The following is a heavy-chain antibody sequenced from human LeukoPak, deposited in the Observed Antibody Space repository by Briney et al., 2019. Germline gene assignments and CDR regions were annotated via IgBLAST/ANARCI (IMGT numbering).Heavy chain of an antibody. CDR2: ADGDGGTT. CDR1: GFTLSSYW. CDR3: TRDWRNGEMDV. J-gene: IGHJ6*02. Sequence: PGGSLRLSCAASGFTLSSYWMHWVRQAPGKGLAWVSGADGDGGTTTYADSVKGRFTISRDNAKNTLYLQMNSLKAEDTGVSYCTRDWRNGEMDVWGQGTPVTVSS. V-gene: IGHV3-74*01. D-gene: IGHD5-24*01.